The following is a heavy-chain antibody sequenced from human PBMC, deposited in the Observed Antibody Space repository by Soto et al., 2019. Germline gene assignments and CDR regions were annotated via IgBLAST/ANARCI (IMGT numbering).Heavy chain of an antibody. CDR2: IFYTGST. V-gene: IGHV4-39*01. CDR3: ARQKGAVAGRGFDY. Sequence: SETLSLTCTVSGGSIRSSNYYWGWIRQPPGKGLESIGSIFYTGSTYYDPSLRSRVTISVDTSKNQFSLKLSSVTAADTAVYYCARQKGAVAGRGFDYRGQGTLVTVSS. D-gene: IGHD6-19*01. CDR1: GGSIRSSNYY. J-gene: IGHJ4*02.